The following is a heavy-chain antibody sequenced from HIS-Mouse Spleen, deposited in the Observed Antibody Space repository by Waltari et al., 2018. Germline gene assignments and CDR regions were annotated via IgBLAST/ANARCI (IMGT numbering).Heavy chain of an antibody. V-gene: IGHV4-38-2*02. CDR1: GYSNSSGYY. J-gene: IGHJ6*02. CDR2: IFHSGST. CDR3: ARALEYSSSWYYYYYGMDV. D-gene: IGHD6-13*01. Sequence: QVQLQESGPGLVKPSETLSLTCTVSGYSNSSGYYWGWIRQPPGKGLEWIGSIFHSGSTSYNPCLRSLVTISVDTSKTQFSLKLSSVTAADTAVYYCARALEYSSSWYYYYYGMDVWGQGTTVTVSS.